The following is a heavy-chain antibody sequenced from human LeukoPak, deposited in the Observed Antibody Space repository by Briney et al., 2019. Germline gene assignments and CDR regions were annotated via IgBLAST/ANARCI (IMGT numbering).Heavy chain of an antibody. V-gene: IGHV4-4*07. CDR1: GASIRSHY. Sequence: SETLSLTCSVSGASIRSHYWSWIRQPAGKGLEWIGHIYISGSTNYNPSLKSRVTISVDTSKNQFSLKPSSLTAADTAVYYCARVHCIGHSCYVDYWGQGALVTVSS. D-gene: IGHD2-15*01. J-gene: IGHJ4*02. CDR2: IYISGST. CDR3: ARVHCIGHSCYVDY.